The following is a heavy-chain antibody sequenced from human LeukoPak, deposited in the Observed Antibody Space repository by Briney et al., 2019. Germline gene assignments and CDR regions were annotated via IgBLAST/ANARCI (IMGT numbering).Heavy chain of an antibody. Sequence: SQTLSLTCTVSGGFISSGGYYWSRIRQHPGKGLEWIGYIYYSGSTYYNPSLKSRVTISVDTSKNQFSLKLSSVTAADTAVYYCARDASNAGGFDYWGQGTLVTVSS. CDR3: ARDASNAGGFDY. CDR2: IYYSGST. V-gene: IGHV4-31*03. CDR1: GGFISSGGYY. J-gene: IGHJ4*02. D-gene: IGHD2-2*01.